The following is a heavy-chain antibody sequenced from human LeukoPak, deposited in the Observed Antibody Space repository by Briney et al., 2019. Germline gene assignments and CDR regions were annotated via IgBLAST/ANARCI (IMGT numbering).Heavy chain of an antibody. CDR3: ARNHYYDSSGYYYVDPYYFDY. V-gene: IGHV3-20*04. CDR2: INWNGGST. J-gene: IGHJ4*02. Sequence: PGGSLRLSCAASGFTFDDYGMSWVRQAPGKGLEWVSGINWNGGSTGYADSVKGRFTISRDNAKNSLYLQMNSLRAEDTALYYCARNHYYDSSGYYYVDPYYFDYWGQGTLVTVSS. CDR1: GFTFDDYG. D-gene: IGHD3-22*01.